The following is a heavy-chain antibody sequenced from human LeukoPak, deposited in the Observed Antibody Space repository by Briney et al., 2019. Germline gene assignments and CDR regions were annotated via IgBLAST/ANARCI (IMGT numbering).Heavy chain of an antibody. Sequence: PGGSLRLSCVASGFTFSSYALSWVRQAPGKGLDCVSVISGSDGYTYYADSVKGRFTISRDNSKNTLYLQMNSLRAEDTAIYYCARSRWFGEFNDAFDIWGQGTMVTVSS. D-gene: IGHD3-10*01. V-gene: IGHV3-23*01. CDR3: ARSRWFGEFNDAFDI. CDR1: GFTFSSYA. CDR2: ISGSDGYT. J-gene: IGHJ3*02.